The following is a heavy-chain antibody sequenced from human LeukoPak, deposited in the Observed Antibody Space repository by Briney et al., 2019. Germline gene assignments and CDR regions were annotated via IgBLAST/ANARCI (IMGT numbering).Heavy chain of an antibody. CDR2: IYYSGST. V-gene: IGHV4-59*01. Sequence: SETLSLTCTVSGGSISSYYWSWIRQPPGKGLEWIGYIYYSGSTNYNPSLKSRVTISVDTSKNQFSLKLSSVTAADTAVYYCAKRWGGSSWYRYYFDYWGQGTLVTVPS. CDR3: AKRWGGSSWYRYYFDY. CDR1: GGSISSYY. J-gene: IGHJ4*02. D-gene: IGHD6-13*01.